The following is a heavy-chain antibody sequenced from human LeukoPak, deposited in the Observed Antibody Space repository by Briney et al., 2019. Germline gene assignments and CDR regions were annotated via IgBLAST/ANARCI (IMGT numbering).Heavy chain of an antibody. J-gene: IGHJ5*02. CDR1: NGSFSGFY. D-gene: IGHD4-17*01. CDR2: ISHSGYT. CDR3: ARHGFYGDSARRKFDP. V-gene: IGHV4-34*01. Sequence: SETLSLTCTVYNGSFSGFYWSWIRQPPGTGLEWIGEISHSGYTNLNPSLKSRLTISLDTSKNHFSLRLTSLTAADTAVYYCARHGFYGDSARRKFDPWGQGTLVTVSS.